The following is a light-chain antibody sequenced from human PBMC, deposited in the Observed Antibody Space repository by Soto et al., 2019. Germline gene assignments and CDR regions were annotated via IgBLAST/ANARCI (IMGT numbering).Light chain of an antibody. J-gene: IGLJ1*01. V-gene: IGLV2-23*01. CDR2: EGS. CDR3: CSYVTIGSGTPNYV. CDR1: SSDVGSYNL. Sequence: HSVLTQPASVSGSPGQSITIPCTGTSSDVGSYNLVSWYQQHPGKAPKLMIYEGSKRPSGVSNRFSGSKSGNTASLTISGLQTEDEADYYCCSYVTIGSGTPNYVFGTGTKLTVL.